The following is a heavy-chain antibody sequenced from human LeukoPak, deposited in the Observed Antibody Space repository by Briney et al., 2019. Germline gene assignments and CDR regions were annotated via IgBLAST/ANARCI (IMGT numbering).Heavy chain of an antibody. CDR1: GGSISSYY. CDR2: IYYSGST. CDR3: ARGPDAFDI. Sequence: SETLSLTCTVSGGSISSYYWSWIRQPPGKGLEWIGYIYYSGSTNYNPSLKSRVTISVDTSKNQFSLKLSSVTAADTAVYYCARGPDAFDIWGQGTMVTASA. J-gene: IGHJ3*02. V-gene: IGHV4-59*01.